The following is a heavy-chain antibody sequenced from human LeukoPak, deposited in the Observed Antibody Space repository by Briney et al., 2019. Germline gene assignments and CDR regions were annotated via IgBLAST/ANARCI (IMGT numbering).Heavy chain of an antibody. V-gene: IGHV3-64*01. CDR1: GFSFSTYA. CDR3: VRVGGGSGSYSPPQYYFDY. D-gene: IGHD3-10*01. CDR2: ISSNGGST. Sequence: GGSLRLSCAASGFSFSTYAMHWVRQAPGMRPEYVSAISSNGGSTFYASSVKDRFTISRDNSKNTLFLQMGSLRAEDTAVYYCVRVGGGSGSYSPPQYYFDYWGQGTLVTVSS. J-gene: IGHJ4*02.